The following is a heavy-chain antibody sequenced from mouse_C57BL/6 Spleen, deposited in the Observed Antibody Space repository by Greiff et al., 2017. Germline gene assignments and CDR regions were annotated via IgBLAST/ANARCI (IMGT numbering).Heavy chain of an antibody. V-gene: IGHV1-55*01. D-gene: IGHD1-1*01. CDR3: ARTTTVVGNFDV. CDR2: IYPGSGST. CDR1: GYTFTSYW. J-gene: IGHJ1*03. Sequence: QVQLKQPGAELVKPGASVKMSCKASGYTFTSYWITWVKQRPGPGLEWIGDIYPGSGSTNYNEKFKSKATLTVDTSSSTAYMQLSSLTSEDSAVYYCARTTTVVGNFDVWGTGTTVTVSS.